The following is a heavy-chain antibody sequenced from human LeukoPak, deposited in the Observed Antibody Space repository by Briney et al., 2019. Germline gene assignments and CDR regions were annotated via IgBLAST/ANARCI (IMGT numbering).Heavy chain of an antibody. Sequence: ASVKVSCKASGYTFTSYDINWVRQATGQGLEWMGWMNPNSGNTGYAQKFQGRVTMTRNTSISTAYMELSSLRSEDTAVYYCARYSSSSWIRYYYYSMDVWGQGTTVTVSS. J-gene: IGHJ6*02. V-gene: IGHV1-8*01. CDR3: ARYSSSSWIRYYYYSMDV. CDR1: GYTFTSYD. CDR2: MNPNSGNT. D-gene: IGHD6-13*01.